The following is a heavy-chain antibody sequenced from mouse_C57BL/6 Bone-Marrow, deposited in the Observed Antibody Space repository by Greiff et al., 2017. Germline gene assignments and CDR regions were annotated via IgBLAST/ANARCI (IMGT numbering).Heavy chain of an antibody. V-gene: IGHV1-76*01. Sequence: VQLQQPGAELVRPGASVKLSCKASGYTFTDYYINWVKQRPGQGLEWIARIYPGSGNTYYNEKFKGKATLTAEKSSSTAYMQLSSLTSEDSAVYFCARGRLRRMDYWGQGTSVTVSS. CDR3: ARGRLRRMDY. CDR2: IYPGSGNT. J-gene: IGHJ4*01. D-gene: IGHD2-4*01. CDR1: GYTFTDYY.